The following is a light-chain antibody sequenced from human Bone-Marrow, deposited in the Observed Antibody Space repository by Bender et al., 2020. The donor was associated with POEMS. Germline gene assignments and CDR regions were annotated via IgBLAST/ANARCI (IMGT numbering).Light chain of an antibody. Sequence: QSALTQPASVSGSPGQSITISCTGTSSDIGSFNLVSWYQHHPGKAPKLIISEVTKRPSGVSNRFSGSKSGNTASLTISGLQAEDEADYYCSSYTSSSTIFGTGTEVTVL. V-gene: IGLV2-14*02. CDR2: EVT. CDR1: SSDIGSFNL. CDR3: SSYTSSSTI. J-gene: IGLJ1*01.